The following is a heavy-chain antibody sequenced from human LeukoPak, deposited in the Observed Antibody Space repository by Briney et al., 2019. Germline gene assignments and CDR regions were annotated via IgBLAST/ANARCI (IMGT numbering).Heavy chain of an antibody. V-gene: IGHV3-74*01. CDR1: GFTFSRYW. D-gene: IGHD1-26*01. J-gene: IGHJ4*02. Sequence: GGSLRLSCAASGFTFSRYWMHWVRQAPGKGLVWVSRINSDGSITTYVDSVKGRFTISRDNAKNTLYLHMTSLRAEDTAVYYCARAGIFSGSYYDYWGQGTLVTVSS. CDR2: INSDGSIT. CDR3: ARAGIFSGSYYDY.